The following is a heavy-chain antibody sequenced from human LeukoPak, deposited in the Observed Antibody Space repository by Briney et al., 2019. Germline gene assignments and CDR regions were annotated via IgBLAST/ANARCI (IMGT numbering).Heavy chain of an antibody. CDR1: AYTFNGYY. Sequence: ASVKISCKASAYTFNGYYLHWVRQARGQGLEWMGWINPKSGGTKYAQNFQGRVTMTRDTSISTAYMELSSLRSDDTAVYYCARTYQYYFDFWGQGTLVTVSS. J-gene: IGHJ4*02. CDR3: ARTYQYYFDF. V-gene: IGHV1-2*02. D-gene: IGHD2-2*01. CDR2: INPKSGGT.